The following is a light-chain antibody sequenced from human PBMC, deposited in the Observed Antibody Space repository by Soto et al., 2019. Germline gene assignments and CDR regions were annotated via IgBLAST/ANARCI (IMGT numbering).Light chain of an antibody. Sequence: DIQMTQSPSTLSASVGDRVTITCRASQSISSWLAWYQQKPGKAPKPLIYKASSLENGGPSRFSGSGSGTEFTLTISSLQPDDFATYYCQQYNSYPWTFGQGTRVEI. J-gene: IGKJ1*01. V-gene: IGKV1-5*03. CDR1: QSISSW. CDR2: KAS. CDR3: QQYNSYPWT.